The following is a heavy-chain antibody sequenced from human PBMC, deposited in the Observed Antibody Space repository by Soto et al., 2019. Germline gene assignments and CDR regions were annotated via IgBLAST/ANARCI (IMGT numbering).Heavy chain of an antibody. D-gene: IGHD3-10*01. CDR2: IWYDGSNK. CDR3: ARDSPYYGLRWFDP. Sequence: QVQLVESGGGVVQPGRSLRLSCAASGFTFSSYGMHWVRQAPGKGLEWVAVIWYDGSNKYYADSVKGRFTISRDNSKNTLYLQMNSLRAEDTAVYYCARDSPYYGLRWFDPWGQGTLVTVSS. J-gene: IGHJ5*02. V-gene: IGHV3-33*01. CDR1: GFTFSSYG.